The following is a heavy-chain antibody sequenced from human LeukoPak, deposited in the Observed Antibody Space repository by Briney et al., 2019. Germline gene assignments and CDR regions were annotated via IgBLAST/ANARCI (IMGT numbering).Heavy chain of an antibody. CDR3: AELGITMIGGV. CDR2: ISSSGSTI. Sequence: GSLRLSCAASGFNFSSYSMNWVRQAPGKGLEWVSYISSSGSTIYYADSVKGRFTISRDNAKNSLYLQMNSLRAEDTAVYYYAELGITMIGGVWGKGTTVTISS. D-gene: IGHD3-10*02. J-gene: IGHJ6*04. CDR1: GFNFSSYS. V-gene: IGHV3-48*04.